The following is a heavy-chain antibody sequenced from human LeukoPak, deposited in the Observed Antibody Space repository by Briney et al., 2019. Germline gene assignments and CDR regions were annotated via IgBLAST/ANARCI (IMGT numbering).Heavy chain of an antibody. CDR3: TRDFAIAAAGFRFDY. J-gene: IGHJ4*02. V-gene: IGHV3-49*04. D-gene: IGHD6-13*01. CDR2: IISKAYGGTT. CDR1: GFTFGDYA. Sequence: RGRSLRLSCTASGFTFGDYAMSWVRQAPGKGLEWVGFIISKAYGGTTEYAASVKGRFTISRDDSKSIAYLQMNSLKTEDTAVYYCTRDFAIAAAGFRFDYWGQGTLVTVSS.